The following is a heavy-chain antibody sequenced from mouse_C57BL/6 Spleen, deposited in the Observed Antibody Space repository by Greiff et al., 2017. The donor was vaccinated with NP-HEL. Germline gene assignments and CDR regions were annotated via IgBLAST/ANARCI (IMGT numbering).Heavy chain of an antibody. CDR3: ARYGSSYNWYFDV. D-gene: IGHD1-1*01. V-gene: IGHV1-50*01. J-gene: IGHJ1*03. CDR1: GYTFTSYW. CDR2: IDPSDSYT. Sequence: QVQLQQPGAELVKPGASVKLSCKASGYTFTSYWMQWVTQRPGQGLEWIGEIDPSDSYTNYNQKFKGKATLTVDTSSSTAYMQLSSLTSEDSAVYYCARYGSSYNWYFDVWGTGTTVTVSS.